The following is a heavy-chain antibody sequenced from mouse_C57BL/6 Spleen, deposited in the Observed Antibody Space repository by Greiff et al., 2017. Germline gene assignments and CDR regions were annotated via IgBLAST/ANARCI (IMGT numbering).Heavy chain of an antibody. Sequence: QVQLQQSGAELVRPGASVTLSCKASGYTFTDYEMHWVKQTPVHGLEWIGAIDPETGGTAYNQKFKGKAILTADKSSSTAYMELRSLTSEDSAVYYCTRRLYSNYNYVDYWGQGTTLTVSS. CDR2: IDPETGGT. CDR3: TRRLYSNYNYVDY. CDR1: GYTFTDYE. D-gene: IGHD2-5*01. V-gene: IGHV1-15*01. J-gene: IGHJ2*01.